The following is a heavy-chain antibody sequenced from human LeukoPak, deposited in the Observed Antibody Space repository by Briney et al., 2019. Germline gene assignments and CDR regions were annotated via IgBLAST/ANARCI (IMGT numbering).Heavy chain of an antibody. D-gene: IGHD5-24*01. CDR2: IYTSGST. Sequence: SETLSLTCTVSGDSISSGSYYWSWIRQPAGKGLEWIGRIYTSGSTNYNPSLKSRVTISVDTSKNQFSLKLSSVTAADTAVYYCARGDGYNLDYWGQGTLVTVSS. CDR3: ARGDGYNLDY. V-gene: IGHV4-61*02. CDR1: GDSISSGSYY. J-gene: IGHJ4*02.